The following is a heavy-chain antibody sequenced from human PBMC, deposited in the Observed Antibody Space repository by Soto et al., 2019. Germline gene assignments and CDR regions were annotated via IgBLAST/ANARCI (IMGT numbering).Heavy chain of an antibody. Sequence: ASVQVSCKASGYTFTSYDINWVRQATGQGLEWMGWMNPNSGNTGYAQKFQGRVTMTRNTSISTAYMELSSLRSEDTAVYYCAMTARGYSGYRLLGIWGQGTMVTVSS. CDR3: AMTARGYSGYRLLGI. J-gene: IGHJ3*02. V-gene: IGHV1-8*01. D-gene: IGHD5-12*01. CDR1: GYTFTSYD. CDR2: MNPNSGNT.